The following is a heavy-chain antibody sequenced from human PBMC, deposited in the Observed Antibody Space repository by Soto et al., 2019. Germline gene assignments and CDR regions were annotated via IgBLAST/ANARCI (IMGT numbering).Heavy chain of an antibody. CDR2: IWYDGINK. Sequence: QVQLVESGGGVVQPGRSLRLSCAASGFTFSSYGMHWVRQAPGKGLEWVAVIWYDGINKYYADSVKGRFTISRDNSKNTLSLQMNSLRAEDTAVYYSARADFITGTPDWFYPWGQGTLVTVSS. V-gene: IGHV3-33*01. J-gene: IGHJ5*02. CDR3: ARADFITGTPDWFYP. D-gene: IGHD3-22*01. CDR1: GFTFSSYG.